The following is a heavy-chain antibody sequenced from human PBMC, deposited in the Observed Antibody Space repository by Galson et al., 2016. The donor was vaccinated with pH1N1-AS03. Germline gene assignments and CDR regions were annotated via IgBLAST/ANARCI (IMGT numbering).Heavy chain of an antibody. CDR1: GFTFSIYG. CDR2: ISYDGDYQ. D-gene: IGHD4-11*01. V-gene: IGHV3-30*18. CDR3: AKDHSNIYGMDV. J-gene: IGHJ6*01. Sequence: SLRLSCAASGFTFSIYGLHWVRQAPGKGLEWVALISYDGDYQYYAESVKGRFTITRDNSKNTLYLQMNSLRAEDSAVYYCAKDHSNIYGMDVWGQGTTGTASS.